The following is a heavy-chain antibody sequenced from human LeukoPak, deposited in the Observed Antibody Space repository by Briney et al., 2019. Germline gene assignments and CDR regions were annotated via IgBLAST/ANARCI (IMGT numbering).Heavy chain of an antibody. V-gene: IGHV4-34*01. Sequence: SETLSLTCAVYGGSFSGYYWTWIRQPPGKGLEWIGEINHSGSTNYDPSLKSRVTISVDTSKNQFSLKLNSVTAADTAVYYCARGKGSGWTFDYWGEGTLVTVSS. CDR3: ARGKGSGWTFDY. CDR1: GGSFSGYY. J-gene: IGHJ4*02. CDR2: INHSGST. D-gene: IGHD6-19*01.